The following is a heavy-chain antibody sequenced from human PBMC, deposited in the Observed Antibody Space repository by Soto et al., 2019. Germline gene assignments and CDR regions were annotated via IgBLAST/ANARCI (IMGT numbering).Heavy chain of an antibody. Sequence: QVQLVQSGAEVKKPGSSVKVSCKASGGTFSSYAISWVRQAPGQGLEWMGGIIPIFSTANYAQKFQGRVTITADESTSTAYMELSSLRSEDTAVYYCARNWSYYELLSPPKDWGQGTLVTVSS. J-gene: IGHJ4*02. V-gene: IGHV1-69*01. CDR2: IIPIFSTA. D-gene: IGHD3-22*01. CDR3: ARNWSYYELLSPPKD. CDR1: GGTFSSYA.